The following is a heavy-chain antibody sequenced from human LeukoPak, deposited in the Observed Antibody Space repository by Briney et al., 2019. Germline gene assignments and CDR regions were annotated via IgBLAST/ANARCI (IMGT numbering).Heavy chain of an antibody. CDR3: AKYYGSGSYSFVDY. CDR2: ISGSGGTT. V-gene: IGHV3-23*01. Sequence: GGSLRLSCAASGFTFSSYGMNWVRQAPGKGLEWVSGISGSGGTTYYADSVKGRFTISRDNSKNSLSLQVSSLRAEDTAVYYCAKYYGSGSYSFVDYWGQGTLVTVSS. D-gene: IGHD3-10*01. CDR1: GFTFSSYG. J-gene: IGHJ4*02.